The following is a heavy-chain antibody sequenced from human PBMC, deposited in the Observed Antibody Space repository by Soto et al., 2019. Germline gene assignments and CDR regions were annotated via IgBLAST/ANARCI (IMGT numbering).Heavy chain of an antibody. CDR1: GFTFSSYA. Sequence: PGGSLRLSCAASGFTFSSYAMSWVRQAPGKGLEWVSAISGSGGSTYYADSVKGRFTISGDNSKNTLYLQMNSLRAEDTAVYYCAKDLIEYYYDSSGPPKDYWGQGTLVTVSS. D-gene: IGHD3-22*01. CDR3: AKDLIEYYYDSSGPPKDY. V-gene: IGHV3-23*01. CDR2: ISGSGGST. J-gene: IGHJ4*02.